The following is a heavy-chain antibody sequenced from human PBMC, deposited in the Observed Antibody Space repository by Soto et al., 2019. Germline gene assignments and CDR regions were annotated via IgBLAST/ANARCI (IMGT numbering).Heavy chain of an antibody. CDR1: GGSLSSNY. CDR2: VYFSGNT. CDR3: GSVRPSGYVLS. J-gene: IGHJ5*02. D-gene: IGHD6-25*01. Sequence: SETLSLTCTVSGGSLSSNYWTWIRQSPGKGLEWIGYVYFSGNTNYNPSLKSRVSISIDTSKNQFSLRLASVTAADTAFYYCGSVRPSGYVLSWGQGTLVTVSS. V-gene: IGHV4-59*01.